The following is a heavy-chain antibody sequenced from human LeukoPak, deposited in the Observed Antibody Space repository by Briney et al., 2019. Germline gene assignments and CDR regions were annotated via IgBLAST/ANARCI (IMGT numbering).Heavy chain of an antibody. CDR1: GGSISSYY. J-gene: IGHJ6*03. Sequence: SETLSLTCTVSGGSISSYYWSWIRQPPGKGLEWIGYIYYSGSTNYNPSLKSRVTISVDTSKNQFSLKLSSVTAADTAVYYCARAYGDYDRGPFYYYYYMDVWGKGTTVTVSS. V-gene: IGHV4-59*01. D-gene: IGHD4-17*01. CDR2: IYYSGST. CDR3: ARAYGDYDRGPFYYYYYMDV.